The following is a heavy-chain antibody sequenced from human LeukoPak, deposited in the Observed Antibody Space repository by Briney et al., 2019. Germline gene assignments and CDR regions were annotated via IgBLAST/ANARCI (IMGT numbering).Heavy chain of an antibody. J-gene: IGHJ6*02. D-gene: IGHD5-12*01. V-gene: IGHV3-11*01. CDR1: GFTFSDYY. Sequence: PGGSLRLSCAASGFTFSDYYMSWIRQAPGKGPEWVSYISSSGSTIYYADSVKGRFTIPRDNAKNSLYLQMNSLRAEDTAVYYCARDNRYVDGMDVWGQGTTVTVSS. CDR3: ARDNRYVDGMDV. CDR2: ISSSGSTI.